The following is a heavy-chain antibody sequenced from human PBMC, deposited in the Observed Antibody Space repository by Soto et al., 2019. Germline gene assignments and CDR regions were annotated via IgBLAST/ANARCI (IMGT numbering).Heavy chain of an antibody. Sequence: QVQLVQSGAEVKKPGASVNVSCKASGYTFTVYYMHWVRQAPGQGLEWMGWINPKSGGTMYPQKFQGRVTMTWDTSMSSASMELTRLRSDDTAGYYCARDLAKGGGSAGFDYWGQGTMVTVSS. D-gene: IGHD1-26*01. CDR1: GYTFTVYY. CDR3: ARDLAKGGGSAGFDY. J-gene: IGHJ4*02. CDR2: INPKSGGT. V-gene: IGHV1-2*02.